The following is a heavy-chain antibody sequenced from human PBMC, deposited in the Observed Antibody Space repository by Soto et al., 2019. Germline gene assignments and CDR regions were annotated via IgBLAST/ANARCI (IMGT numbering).Heavy chain of an antibody. D-gene: IGHD3-10*01. J-gene: IGHJ3*02. CDR1: GYSFTSYW. Sequence: PGESLKISCKGSGYSFTSYWISWVRQMPGKGLEWMGRIDPSDSYTKYSPSFEGHVTISGDKSINTAYLQWSSLKASDTAMYYCARHRIGPSGQDAFDMWGQGTMVTVSS. V-gene: IGHV5-10-1*01. CDR2: IDPSDSYT. CDR3: ARHRIGPSGQDAFDM.